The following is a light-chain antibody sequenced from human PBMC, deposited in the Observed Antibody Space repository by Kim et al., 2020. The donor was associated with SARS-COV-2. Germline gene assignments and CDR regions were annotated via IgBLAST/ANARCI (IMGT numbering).Light chain of an antibody. Sequence: QAASVSGSPGQSITISCTGTSSDVGGYDYVSWFQQHPGKAPKLMIYDVSNRPSGISNRFSGSKSGNTASLTISGLQAEDEADYYCSSYTTSSTRVFGTGTKVTVL. V-gene: IGLV2-14*03. J-gene: IGLJ1*01. CDR1: SSDVGGYDY. CDR2: DVS. CDR3: SSYTTSSTRV.